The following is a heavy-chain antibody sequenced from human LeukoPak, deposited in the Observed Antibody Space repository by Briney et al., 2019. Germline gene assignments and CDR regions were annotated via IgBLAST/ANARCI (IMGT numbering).Heavy chain of an antibody. CDR3: ARDGLWFGDPLWGDY. Sequence: GGSLRLSCAASGFTFSSYWMSWVRQAPGKGLEWVANIKQDGSEKYYVDSVKGRFTISRDNAKNSLYLQMNGLRAEDTAVYYCARDGLWFGDPLWGDYWGQGTLVTVSS. V-gene: IGHV3-7*01. J-gene: IGHJ4*02. CDR1: GFTFSSYW. CDR2: IKQDGSEK. D-gene: IGHD3-10*01.